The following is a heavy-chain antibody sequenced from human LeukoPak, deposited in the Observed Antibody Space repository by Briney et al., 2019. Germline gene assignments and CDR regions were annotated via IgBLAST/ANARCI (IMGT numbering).Heavy chain of an antibody. V-gene: IGHV1-18*01. CDR1: GYTFTSYG. D-gene: IGHD2-15*01. J-gene: IGHJ6*03. Sequence: ASVKVSCKASGYTFTSYGISWVRQAPGQGLEWMGWISAYNGNTNYAQKLQGRVTMTTDTSTSTAYMELSSLRSEDTAVYYCARYKGYCSGGSCYEDYYYYMDVWGKGTTVTVSS. CDR2: ISAYNGNT. CDR3: ARYKGYCSGGSCYEDYYYYMDV.